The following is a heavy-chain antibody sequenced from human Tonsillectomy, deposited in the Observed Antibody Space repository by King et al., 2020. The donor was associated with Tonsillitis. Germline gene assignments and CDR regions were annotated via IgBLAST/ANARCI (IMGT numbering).Heavy chain of an antibody. CDR1: GGSISGGAYY. J-gene: IGHJ5*02. CDR2: IYYSGDT. Sequence: QLQESGPGLVKPSQTLSLTCTVSGGSISGGAYYWSWIRQHPGKGLEWIGYIYYSGDTYYNPSLRSRLTISVDTSKNQFSLKLSSVTAADTAVYFCARYEGGVFDPWGQGTLVTVSS. D-gene: IGHD2-15*01. V-gene: IGHV4-31*03. CDR3: ARYEGGVFDP.